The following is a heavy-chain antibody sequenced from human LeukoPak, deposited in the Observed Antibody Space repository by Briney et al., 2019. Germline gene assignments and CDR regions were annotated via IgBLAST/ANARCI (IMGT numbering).Heavy chain of an antibody. Sequence: GGSLRLSCAASGFTFSSYWMHWVRQAPGKGLVWVSRISNDGSGTSYADSVKGRFTISRDNAKNTLYLQMNSLRAEDTAVYYCARARSGDDPVVYWGQGTLVTVSS. CDR3: ARARSGDDPVVY. V-gene: IGHV3-74*01. D-gene: IGHD5-12*01. CDR1: GFTFSSYW. CDR2: ISNDGSGT. J-gene: IGHJ4*02.